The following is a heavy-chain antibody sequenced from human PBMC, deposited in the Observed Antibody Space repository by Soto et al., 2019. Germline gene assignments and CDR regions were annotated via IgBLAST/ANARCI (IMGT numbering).Heavy chain of an antibody. Sequence: NPSETLSLTCTVSGGSISSYYWSWIRQPPGKGLEWIGYIYYSGSTNYNPSLKSRVTISVDTSKNQFSLKLSSVTAADTAVYYCARGELAVAGTETEYYYYGMDVWGQGTTVTVSS. CDR2: IYYSGST. V-gene: IGHV4-59*01. D-gene: IGHD6-19*01. CDR1: GGSISSYY. CDR3: ARGELAVAGTETEYYYYGMDV. J-gene: IGHJ6*02.